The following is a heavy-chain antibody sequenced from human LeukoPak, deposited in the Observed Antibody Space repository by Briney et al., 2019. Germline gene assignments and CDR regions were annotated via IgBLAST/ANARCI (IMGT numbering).Heavy chain of an antibody. CDR1: GFTFANYA. CDR3: AKGPTYYYDTSGYYIDY. D-gene: IGHD3-22*01. CDR2: ISGSGIST. Sequence: PGGSLRFSCAPSGFTFANYAMNWLRQAPGKGLEWVSSISGSGISTYYADSVKGRFTISRDNSKNTLYLQMHSLRAEDTAVYYCAKGPTYYYDTSGYYIDYWGQGTLVTVSS. J-gene: IGHJ4*02. V-gene: IGHV3-23*01.